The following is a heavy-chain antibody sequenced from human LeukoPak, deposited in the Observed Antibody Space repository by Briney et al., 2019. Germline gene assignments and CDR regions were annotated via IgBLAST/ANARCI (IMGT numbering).Heavy chain of an antibody. D-gene: IGHD3-22*01. V-gene: IGHV3-7*01. CDR1: GFTFSRYW. CDR3: ARRPCYYDSSGYYYFDY. Sequence: GGSLRLSCAASGFTFSRYWMSWVRQAPGKGLEWVANIKQDGSEKYYVDSVKGRFTISRDNAKNSLYLQMNSLRAEDTAVYYCARRPCYYDSSGYYYFDYWGQGTLVTVSS. J-gene: IGHJ4*02. CDR2: IKQDGSEK.